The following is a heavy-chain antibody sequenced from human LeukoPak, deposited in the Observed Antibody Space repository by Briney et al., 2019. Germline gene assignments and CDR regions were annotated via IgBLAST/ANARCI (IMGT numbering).Heavy chain of an antibody. CDR1: GFTFSSYA. J-gene: IGHJ5*02. D-gene: IGHD3-22*01. Sequence: GSLRLSCAASGFTFSSYAMSWIRQPPGKGLEWIGYIYYSGSTNYNPSLKSRVTISVDTSKNQFSLKLSSVTAADTAVYYCARVDQYYYDSSGYSGWFDPWGQGTLVTVSS. CDR3: ARVDQYYYDSSGYSGWFDP. V-gene: IGHV4-59*01. CDR2: IYYSGST.